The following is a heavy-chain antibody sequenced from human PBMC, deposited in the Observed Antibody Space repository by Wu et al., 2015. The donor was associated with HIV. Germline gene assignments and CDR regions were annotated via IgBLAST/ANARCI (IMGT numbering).Heavy chain of an antibody. CDR1: GYTFTGYY. J-gene: IGHJ6*02. Sequence: QVQLVQSGAEVKKPGASVKVSCKASGYTFTGYYMHWVRQAPGQGLEWMGRIIPIFGTANYAQKFQGRVTITADESTSTAYMELSSLRSEDTAVYYCARTRYYYGSGSYYYYYGMDVWGQGTTVTVSS. CDR3: ARTRYYYGSGSYYYYYGMDV. CDR2: IIPIFGTA. V-gene: IGHV1-69*18. D-gene: IGHD3-10*01.